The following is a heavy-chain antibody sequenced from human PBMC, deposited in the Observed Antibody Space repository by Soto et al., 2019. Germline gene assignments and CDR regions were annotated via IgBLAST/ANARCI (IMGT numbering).Heavy chain of an antibody. J-gene: IGHJ6*02. Sequence: QVQLVQSGAEEKKPGASVKVSCKASGYTFTSYAMHWVRQAPGQRLEWMGWINAGNGNTKYPPKFQGRVTITRDTSASTAYLELSSLRSEDTAVYYSATDPSYYAMDVWGQGTTVTVSS. V-gene: IGHV1-3*05. CDR3: ATDPSYYAMDV. CDR1: GYTFTSYA. CDR2: INAGNGNT.